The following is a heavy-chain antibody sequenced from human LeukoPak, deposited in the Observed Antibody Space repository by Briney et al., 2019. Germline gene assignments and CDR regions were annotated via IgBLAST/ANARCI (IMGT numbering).Heavy chain of an antibody. Sequence: PSETLSLTCAVYGGSFSPYYWSWIRQSPGKGLEWIAGINDSRSTNYNPSLKSRVTISVDTSKKQFTLKVHSLTAADTAVYYCEREEDYSHGRPFDYWGQGTLVTVSS. CDR1: GGSFSPYY. J-gene: IGHJ4*02. D-gene: IGHD5-18*01. V-gene: IGHV4-34*01. CDR3: EREEDYSHGRPFDY. CDR2: INDSRST.